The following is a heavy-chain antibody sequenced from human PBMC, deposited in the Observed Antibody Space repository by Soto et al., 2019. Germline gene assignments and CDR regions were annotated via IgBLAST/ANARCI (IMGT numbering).Heavy chain of an antibody. V-gene: IGHV1-46*03. J-gene: IGHJ3*02. CDR1: GYTCTSYY. D-gene: IGHD2-2*01. CDR3: ARVGYCSSTSCPPPGLDDAFDI. CDR2: INPSGGST. Sequence: GASVNVSFKASGYTCTSYYMHWVRQAPGQGLEWMGIINPSGGSTSYAQKFQGRVTMTRDTSTSTVYMELSSLRSEDTAVYYCARVGYCSSTSCPPPGLDDAFDIWGQGTMVTVSS.